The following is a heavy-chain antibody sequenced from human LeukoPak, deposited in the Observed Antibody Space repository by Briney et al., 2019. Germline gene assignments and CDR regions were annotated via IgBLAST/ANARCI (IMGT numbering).Heavy chain of an antibody. J-gene: IGHJ6*03. V-gene: IGHV3-23*01. Sequence: GGSLRLSCAASGFTFSSYAMSWVRQAPGKGLEWVSAISGSGGSTYYADSVKGRFTISRDDSKNTLYLQMNSLRAEDTAVYYCARDTAMSPLYYYYMDVWGKGTTVTISS. CDR3: ARDTAMSPLYYYYMDV. CDR2: ISGSGGST. CDR1: GFTFSSYA. D-gene: IGHD5-18*01.